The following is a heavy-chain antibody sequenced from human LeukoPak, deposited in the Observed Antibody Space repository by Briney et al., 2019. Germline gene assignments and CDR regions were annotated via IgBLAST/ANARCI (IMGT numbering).Heavy chain of an antibody. D-gene: IGHD4-17*01. V-gene: IGHV4-34*01. Sequence: PSETLSLTCAVYGGSFSGNYWTWIRQPPGKGLEWIGEINRSGTANYNPSLKGRVTISVDTSKIQFSLKLSSVTAADTAVYYCARDYDDAFDIWGQGTMVTVSS. CDR2: INRSGTA. CDR1: GGSFSGNY. CDR3: ARDYDDAFDI. J-gene: IGHJ3*02.